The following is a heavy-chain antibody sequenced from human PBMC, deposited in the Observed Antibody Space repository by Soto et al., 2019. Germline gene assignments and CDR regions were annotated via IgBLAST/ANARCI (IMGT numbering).Heavy chain of an antibody. CDR3: AKGVVPAATYYYGMDV. CDR2: ISGSGGST. V-gene: IGHV3-23*01. Sequence: GSLRLSCAASGFTFSSYAMSWVRQAPGKGLEWVSAISGSGGSTYYADSVKGRFTISRDNSKTTLYLQMNSLRAEDTAVYYCAKGVVPAATYYYGMDVWGQGTTVTVSS. CDR1: GFTFSSYA. J-gene: IGHJ6*02. D-gene: IGHD2-2*01.